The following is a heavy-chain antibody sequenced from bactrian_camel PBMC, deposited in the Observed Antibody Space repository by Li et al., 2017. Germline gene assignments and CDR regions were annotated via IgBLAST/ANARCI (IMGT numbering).Heavy chain of an antibody. CDR3: AADPRGSAY. CDR1: GFTDGRHC. D-gene: IGHD3*01. V-gene: IGHV3S31*01. CDR2: IDSDGVTT. J-gene: IGHJ4*01. Sequence: DVQLVESGGGSVQPGGSLRLSCAASGFTDGRHCLGWFRQPPGPGNEREGVAHIDSDGVTTYADSVKGRFTISQDNAKNTLYLQMNSLKTEDTAVYYCAADPRGSAYWGQGTQVTVS.